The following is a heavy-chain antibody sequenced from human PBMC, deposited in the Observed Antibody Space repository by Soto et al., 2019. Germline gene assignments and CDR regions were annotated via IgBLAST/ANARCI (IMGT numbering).Heavy chain of an antibody. Sequence: GGSLRLSCTASGFTFGDYAMSWFRQAPGKGLEWVGFIRSKAYGGTTEYAASVKGRFTISRDDSKSIAYLQMNSLKTEDTAVYYCTRDRGPIYGDYGYDYWGQGTLVTVSS. CDR2: IRSKAYGGTT. CDR3: TRDRGPIYGDYGYDY. V-gene: IGHV3-49*03. D-gene: IGHD4-17*01. J-gene: IGHJ4*02. CDR1: GFTFGDYA.